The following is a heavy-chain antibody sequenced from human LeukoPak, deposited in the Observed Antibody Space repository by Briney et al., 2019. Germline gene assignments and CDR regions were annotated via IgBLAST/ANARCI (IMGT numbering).Heavy chain of an antibody. V-gene: IGHV4-34*01. CDR3: AGGGYSYGYYYYGMDV. Sequence: PSETLSLTCAVYGGSFSGYYWSWIRQPPGRGLEWIGEINHSGSTNYNPSLKSRVTISVDTSKNQFSLKLSSVTAADTAVYYCAGGGYSYGYYYYGMDVWGQGTTVTVSS. CDR1: GGSFSGYY. J-gene: IGHJ6*02. CDR2: INHSGST. D-gene: IGHD5-18*01.